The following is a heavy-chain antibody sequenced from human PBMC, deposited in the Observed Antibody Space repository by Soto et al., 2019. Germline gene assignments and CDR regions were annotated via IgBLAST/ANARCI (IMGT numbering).Heavy chain of an antibody. D-gene: IGHD3-22*01. V-gene: IGHV3-64D*06. CDR3: AASKYYYVSSGYSDSYYYSTDV. CDR2: ISSKGRST. Sequence: GGYLRVTSSAPAYIFRTAAMHWFCQAQGNRLEYVSAISSKGRSTYYADFVKGRFTISRDNSKNTLYLQMSNLRSEDKAVYYCAASKYYYVSSGYSDSYYYSTDVWDQGTTRTAS. J-gene: IGHJ6*02. CDR1: AYIFRTAA.